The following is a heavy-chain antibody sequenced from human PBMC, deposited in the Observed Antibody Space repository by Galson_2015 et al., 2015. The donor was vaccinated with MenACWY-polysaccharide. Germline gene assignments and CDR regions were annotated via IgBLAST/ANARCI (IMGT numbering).Heavy chain of an antibody. CDR2: ISHSGDDT. D-gene: IGHD1-1*01. V-gene: IGHV3-23*01. CDR1: GFTFSNYW. Sequence: SLRLSCAASGFTFSNYWMSWVRQAPGKGLEWVSGISHSGDDTYYADSVKGRFTISRDSSKNTLYLQMHSLRAEDTAVYYCAKDVAGGPTSFDYWGQGNLVTVSS. J-gene: IGHJ4*02. CDR3: AKDVAGGPTSFDY.